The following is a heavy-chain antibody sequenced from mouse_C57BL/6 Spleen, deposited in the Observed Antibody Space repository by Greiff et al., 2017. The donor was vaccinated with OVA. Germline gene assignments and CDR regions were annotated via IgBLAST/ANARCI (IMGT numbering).Heavy chain of an antibody. CDR3: ARSLTGSND. CDR1: GYAFSSYW. Sequence: QVQLQQSGAELVKPGASVKISCKASGYAFSSYWMNWVKQRPGKGLEWIGQIYPGAGDTNSNGKFKGKATLTAANSSSTAYMQLSSLTAEDSAVYFCARSLTGSNDWGQGTTRTVSS. V-gene: IGHV1-80*01. CDR2: IYPGAGDT. J-gene: IGHJ2*01. D-gene: IGHD4-1*01.